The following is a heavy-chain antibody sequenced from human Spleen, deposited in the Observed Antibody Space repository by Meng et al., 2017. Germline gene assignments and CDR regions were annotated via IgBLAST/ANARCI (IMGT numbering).Heavy chain of an antibody. J-gene: IGHJ4*02. CDR2: IYYSGST. CDR3: ARDTYYYDSVTQPFD. CDR1: GDSISSGDYY. V-gene: IGHV4-30-4*01. D-gene: IGHD3-22*01. Sequence: QVQLQESGPGLVKPSQTLSLTCSCSGDSISSGDYYWSWIRQPPGKGLEWIGYIYYSGSTSYNPSLKSRVSISADTSKNQFSLKLSSVTAADTAVYYCARDTYYYDSVTQPFDWGQGTLVTVSS.